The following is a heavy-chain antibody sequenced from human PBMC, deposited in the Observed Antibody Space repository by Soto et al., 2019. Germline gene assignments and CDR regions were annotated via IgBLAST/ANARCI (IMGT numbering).Heavy chain of an antibody. Sequence: GGSLRLSCAASGFTFRGYAMSWVRQAPGKGLECVSVISGRGDSTDYADSVKGRFTISRDNSKNTLDLQMNGLRAEDTAVYYCARDIVVVAATPENWFDPWGQGTLVTVSS. J-gene: IGHJ5*02. CDR2: ISGRGDST. D-gene: IGHD2-15*01. V-gene: IGHV3-23*01. CDR3: ARDIVVVAATPENWFDP. CDR1: GFTFRGYA.